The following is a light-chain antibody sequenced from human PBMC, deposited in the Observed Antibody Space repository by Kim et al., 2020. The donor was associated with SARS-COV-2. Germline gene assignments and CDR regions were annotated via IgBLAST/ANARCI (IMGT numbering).Light chain of an antibody. CDR1: TGAVTSGYY. V-gene: IGLV7-43*01. J-gene: IGLJ1*01. CDR2: STS. CDR3: LLYYGGAQV. Sequence: PGGTVTLTCASSTGAVTSGYYPNWFQQKPGQAPRAPIYSTSNKHSWTPARFSGSLLGGKAALTLSGVQPEDEAEYYCLLYYGGAQVFGTGTKVTVL.